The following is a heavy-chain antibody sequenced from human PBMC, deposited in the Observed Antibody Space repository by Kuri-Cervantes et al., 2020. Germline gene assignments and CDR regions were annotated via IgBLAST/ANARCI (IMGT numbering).Heavy chain of an antibody. D-gene: IGHD1-26*01. J-gene: IGHJ6*02. V-gene: IGHV2-70*18. CDR1: GFSLNTSEVG. Sequence: SGPTLVKPTETLTLTCTFSGFSLNTSEVGVGWVRQPPGKALEWLARIDWDDDKYYSTSLKTRLTISKDTSKNQVVLTMTNMDPVDTATYYCARIPSYYGQSGMDVWGQGTTVTVSS. CDR2: IDWDDDK. CDR3: ARIPSYYGQSGMDV.